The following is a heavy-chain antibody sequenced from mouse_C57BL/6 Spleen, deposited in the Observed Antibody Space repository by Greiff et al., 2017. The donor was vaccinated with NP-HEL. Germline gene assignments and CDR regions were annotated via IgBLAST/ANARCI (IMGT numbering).Heavy chain of an antibody. Sequence: VQLQQSGAELVRPGASVTLSCKASGYTFTDYEMHWVKQTPVHGLEWIGAIDPDTGGTAYNQKFKGKATLTADKSSSTAYMELRSLTSEDSAVYYCTRGDGSSHEGYFDVWGTGTTDTVSS. CDR3: TRGDGSSHEGYFDV. CDR1: GYTFTDYE. CDR2: IDPDTGGT. J-gene: IGHJ1*03. D-gene: IGHD1-1*01. V-gene: IGHV1-15*01.